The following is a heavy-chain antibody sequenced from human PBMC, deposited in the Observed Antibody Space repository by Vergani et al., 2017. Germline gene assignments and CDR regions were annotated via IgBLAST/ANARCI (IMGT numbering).Heavy chain of an antibody. V-gene: IGHV4-61*02. CDR3: ARDKTNSPNWFDP. CDR2: IYTSGST. Sequence: VQLLESGPGLVKPSQTLSLTCTVSGGSISSGRYYWSWIRQPAGKGLEWIGRIYTSGSTNYNPSLKSRVTISVDTSKNQFSLKLNSVTAADTAVYYGARDKTNSPNWFDPWGQGTLVTVSS. CDR1: GGSISSGRYY. J-gene: IGHJ5*02. D-gene: IGHD2-21*01.